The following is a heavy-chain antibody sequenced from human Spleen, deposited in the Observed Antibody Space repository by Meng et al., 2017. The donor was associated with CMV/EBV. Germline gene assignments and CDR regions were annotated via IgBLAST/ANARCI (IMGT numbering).Heavy chain of an antibody. CDR3: AKVSTAMAMGT. CDR1: GFTVSSNY. Sequence: GESLKISCSASGFTVSSNYMSWVRQAPGKGLEWVSVIYSGGSTYYADSVKGRFTISRDNSENTLDLQMNSLRGEDTAVYYCAKVSTAMAMGTWGQGTLVTVSS. J-gene: IGHJ4*02. D-gene: IGHD5-18*01. V-gene: IGHV3-66*02. CDR2: IYSGGST.